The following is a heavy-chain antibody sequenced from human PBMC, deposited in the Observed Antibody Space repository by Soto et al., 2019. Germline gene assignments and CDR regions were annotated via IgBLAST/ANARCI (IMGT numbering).Heavy chain of an antibody. CDR2: INAGNGNT. V-gene: IGHV1-3*01. CDR3: ARSYGYYSRYYYYYGMDV. D-gene: IGHD3-22*01. J-gene: IGHJ6*02. CDR1: GYTFTSYA. Sequence: ASVKVSCKASGYTFTSYAMHWVRQAPGQRLEWMGCINAGNGNTKYSHKFQGRVTITRDTSASTAYMELSSLRSEDTAVYYCARSYGYYSRYYYYYGMDVWGQGTTVTVSS.